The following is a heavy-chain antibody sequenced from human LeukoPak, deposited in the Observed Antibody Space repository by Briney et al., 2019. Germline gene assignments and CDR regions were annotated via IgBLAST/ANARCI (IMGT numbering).Heavy chain of an antibody. Sequence: SETLSLTCTVSGGSISSYYWSWIWQPPGKGLEWIGYIYYSGNTNYNPSLKSRVTISVDTSKNQFSLKLTSVTAADTAVYYCARAPGGNPTTHYFDYWGQGALVTVSS. CDR2: IYYSGNT. V-gene: IGHV4-59*01. CDR3: ARAPGGNPTTHYFDY. CDR1: GGSISSYY. J-gene: IGHJ4*02. D-gene: IGHD1-14*01.